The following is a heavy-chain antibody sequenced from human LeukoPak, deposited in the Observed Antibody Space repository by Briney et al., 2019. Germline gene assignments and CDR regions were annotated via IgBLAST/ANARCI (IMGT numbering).Heavy chain of an antibody. CDR2: ISSSSDYI. CDR1: GFTFSSYS. D-gene: IGHD2-2*01. CDR3: TRVRVVVPSAFDYCDF. V-gene: IGHV3-21*01. Sequence: GGSLRLSCAASGFTFSSYSMNWVRQAPGKGLEWVSSISSSSDYIYYADSVKGRFTISRDNAKNSLYLQMNSLRAEDTAVYYCTRVRVVVPSAFDYCDFWGQGTPVTVSS. J-gene: IGHJ4*02.